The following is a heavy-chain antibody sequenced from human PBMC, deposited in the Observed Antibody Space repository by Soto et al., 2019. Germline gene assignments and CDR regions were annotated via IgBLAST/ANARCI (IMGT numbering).Heavy chain of an antibody. CDR2: ISGSGGST. V-gene: IGHV3-23*01. CDR3: AKAFSWYDY. D-gene: IGHD6-13*01. J-gene: IGHJ4*02. Sequence: EVQLLESGGGLIQPGGSLRLSCAASGFTVSSYAMNWGRQAPGKGLEWVSGISGSGGSTYYADSVKGRFTTSRDNSKNTLYLQMSSLRAEDTAVYYCAKAFSWYDYWGQGTLVTVSS. CDR1: GFTVSSYA.